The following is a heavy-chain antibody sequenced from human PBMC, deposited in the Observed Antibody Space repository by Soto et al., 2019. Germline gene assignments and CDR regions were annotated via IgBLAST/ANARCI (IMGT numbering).Heavy chain of an antibody. J-gene: IGHJ5*01. Sequence: QVQLVQSGPEVKKPGSSVKVSCKASGGSFSSITINWVRQAPGQGLEWMGGIVPLFGSSTYAQKFPGRVTINAHATTSTFYLELTNLRSEDTAIYYCAREDDTTGSYSWFDPWGQGTLVTVSS. CDR2: IVPLFGSS. V-gene: IGHV1-69*01. CDR1: GGSFSSIT. CDR3: AREDDTTGSYSWFDP. D-gene: IGHD3-22*01.